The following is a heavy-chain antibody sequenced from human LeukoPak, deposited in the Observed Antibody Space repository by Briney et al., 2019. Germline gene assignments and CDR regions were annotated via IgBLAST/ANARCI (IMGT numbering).Heavy chain of an antibody. V-gene: IGHV1-2*06. CDR2: INPNSGGT. D-gene: IGHD3-22*01. Sequence: ASVKVSCKASGYIFTAYYMHWVRQAPGQGLEWMGRINPNSGGTNSAQKFQGRVTMTRDTSISTAYMELSSLRPDDTAVYYCAATRGFDSSGYNLEYWGQGSLVTVSS. CDR1: GYIFTAYY. CDR3: AATRGFDSSGYNLEY. J-gene: IGHJ4*02.